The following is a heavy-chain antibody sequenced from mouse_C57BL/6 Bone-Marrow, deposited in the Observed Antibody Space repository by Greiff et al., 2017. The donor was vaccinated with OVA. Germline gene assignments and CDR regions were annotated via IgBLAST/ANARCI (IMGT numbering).Heavy chain of an antibody. Sequence: EVQLMESGGGLVQPGGSLKLSCAASGFTFSDYYMYWVRQTPEKRLEWVAYISNGGGSTYYPDTVKGRFTISRDNAKNTLYLQMSRLKSEDTAMYYCARLYYYGTFFDYWGQGTTLTVSS. CDR1: GFTFSDYY. V-gene: IGHV5-12*01. J-gene: IGHJ2*01. CDR2: ISNGGGST. CDR3: ARLYYYGTFFDY. D-gene: IGHD1-1*01.